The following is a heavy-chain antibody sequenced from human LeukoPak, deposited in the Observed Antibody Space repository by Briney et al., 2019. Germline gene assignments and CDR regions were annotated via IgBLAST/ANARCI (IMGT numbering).Heavy chain of an antibody. V-gene: IGHV1-69*13. CDR2: IIPIFGTA. CDR3: AGSDTAMVRGMDV. D-gene: IGHD5-18*01. CDR1: GATFTAFA. J-gene: IGHJ6*02. Sequence: SVKVSCKASGATFTAFAISWGRQAPGQGLEWMGGIIPIFGTANYAQKFQGRVTITADESTSTAYMELSSLRSEDTAVYYCAGSDTAMVRGMDVWGQGTTVTVSS.